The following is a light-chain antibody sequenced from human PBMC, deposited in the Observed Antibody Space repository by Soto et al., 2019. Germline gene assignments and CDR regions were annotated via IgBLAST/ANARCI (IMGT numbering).Light chain of an antibody. Sequence: QSVLTQPPSASGSPGQSVTISCTGTSGDVGSYRFVSWYQQHPGKAPKLLIYGVTKRPSGVPDRFSASTSGNTASLTVSGLQADDEADYYCSSYAGNNNVIFGGGTKLTVL. CDR3: SSYAGNNNVI. CDR2: GVT. J-gene: IGLJ2*01. V-gene: IGLV2-8*01. CDR1: SGDVGSYRF.